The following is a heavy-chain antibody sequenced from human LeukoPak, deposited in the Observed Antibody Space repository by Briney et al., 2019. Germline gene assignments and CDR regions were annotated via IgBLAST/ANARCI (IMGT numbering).Heavy chain of an antibody. CDR1: GFSFSGYW. D-gene: IGHD3-10*02. Sequence: GGSLRLSCVASGFSFSGYWMTWVRQAPGKGLEWVSYISSSGSTIYYADSVKGRFTISRDNAKNSLYLQMNSLRAEDTAVYYCAELGITMIGGVWGKGTTVTISS. CDR2: ISSSGSTI. CDR3: AELGITMIGGV. V-gene: IGHV3-48*03. J-gene: IGHJ6*04.